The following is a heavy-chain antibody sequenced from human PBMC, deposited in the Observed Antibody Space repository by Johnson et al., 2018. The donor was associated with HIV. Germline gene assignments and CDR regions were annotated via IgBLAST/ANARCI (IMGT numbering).Heavy chain of an antibody. J-gene: IGHJ3*02. CDR2: IWYDGSNK. CDR3: ARLRQEANCGADCHWAI. D-gene: IGHD2-21*02. Sequence: QVQLVESGGGVVQPGRSLRLSCAAFGFTFSSYGIHWVRQAPGKGLEWVAVIWYDGSNKYYADSVKGRFTISRDNAKNTLYLQMNSLNAEDTAMYYCARLRQEANCGADCHWAIWGQGTMVTVSS. CDR1: GFTFSSYG. V-gene: IGHV3-33*01.